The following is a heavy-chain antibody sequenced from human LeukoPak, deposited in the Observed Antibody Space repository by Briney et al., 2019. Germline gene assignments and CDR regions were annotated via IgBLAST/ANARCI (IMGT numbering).Heavy chain of an antibody. J-gene: IGHJ4*02. V-gene: IGHV5-51*01. Sequence: GESLKISCKGSGYSFTSYWIGWVRQMPGKGLEWMGIIYPGDSDTRYSPSFQGQVTISADKSISTAYLQWSSLKASDTAMYYCARSTSPRYYYGSSGSYYFDYWGQGTLVTVSS. CDR2: IYPGDSDT. D-gene: IGHD3-22*01. CDR3: ARSTSPRYYYGSSGSYYFDY. CDR1: GYSFTSYW.